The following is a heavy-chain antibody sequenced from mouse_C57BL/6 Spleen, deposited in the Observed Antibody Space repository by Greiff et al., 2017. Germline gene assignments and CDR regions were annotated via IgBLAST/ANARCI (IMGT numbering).Heavy chain of an antibody. D-gene: IGHD2-2*01. Sequence: QVQLQQSGAELVRPGASVTLSCKASGYTFTDYEMHWVKQTPVHGLEWIGAIDPETGGTAYNQKFKGKAILTADKSSSTAYMELRSLTSEDSAVYYCTRGDTMVTTRYFDVWGTGTTVTVSS. V-gene: IGHV1-15*01. CDR1: GYTFTDYE. CDR2: IDPETGGT. CDR3: TRGDTMVTTRYFDV. J-gene: IGHJ1*03.